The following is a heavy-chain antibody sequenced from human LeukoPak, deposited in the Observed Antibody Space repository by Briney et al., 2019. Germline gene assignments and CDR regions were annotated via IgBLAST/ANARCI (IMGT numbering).Heavy chain of an antibody. CDR1: GFTLSNYA. V-gene: IGHV3-23*01. CDR2: ISGSGDSI. Sequence: PGGSLRLSCAASGFTLSNYAMSWVRQAPGKGLEWVSTISGSGDSIYYADSVKGRFTISRDNSKNTLYLQMNSLRAEDTAVYYCAKPNYDILTGYYKGWGQGTLVTVSP. J-gene: IGHJ4*02. D-gene: IGHD3-9*01. CDR3: AKPNYDILTGYYKG.